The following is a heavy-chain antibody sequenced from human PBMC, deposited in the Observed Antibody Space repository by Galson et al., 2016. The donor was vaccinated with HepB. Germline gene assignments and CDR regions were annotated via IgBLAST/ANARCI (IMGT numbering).Heavy chain of an antibody. D-gene: IGHD3-3*01. V-gene: IGHV3-23*01. Sequence: SLRLSCAASGFRFSSYVMSWVRQAPGKGLDWVSSINGGGGITCYADSVKGRFTSSRDNSKNTVYLQMNSLRAEDTAVYYCAKEGTIFGMIPYGVDVWGQGTTVTVSS. J-gene: IGHJ6*02. CDR3: AKEGTIFGMIPYGVDV. CDR1: GFRFSSYV. CDR2: INGGGGIT.